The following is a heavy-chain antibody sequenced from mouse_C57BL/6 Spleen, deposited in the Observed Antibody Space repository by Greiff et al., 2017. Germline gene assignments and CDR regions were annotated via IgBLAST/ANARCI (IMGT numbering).Heavy chain of an antibody. CDR3: ARHNDYGSSYLDY. J-gene: IGHJ2*01. CDR1: GFTFSSYG. CDR2: ISSGGSYT. D-gene: IGHD1-1*01. Sequence: EVKVVESGGDLAKPGGSLKLSCAASGFTFSSYGMSWVRQTPDKRLEWVATISSGGSYTYYPDSVKGRFTISRDNAKNTLYLQMSSLKSEDTAMYYCARHNDYGSSYLDYWGQGTTLTVSS. V-gene: IGHV5-6*01.